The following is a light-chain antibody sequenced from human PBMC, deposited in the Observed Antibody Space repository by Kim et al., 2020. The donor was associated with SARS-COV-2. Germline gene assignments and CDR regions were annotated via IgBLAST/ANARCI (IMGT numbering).Light chain of an antibody. CDR1: QSISSW. J-gene: IGKJ2*01. Sequence: DIQMTQSTSTLSASVGDRVTITCRASQSISSWLAWYQQKPGKAPKLLIYKASSLESGVPSRFSGSGSGTEFTLTISSLQPDDFATYYCQQYNSYLYTFGQGTKLEI. CDR2: KAS. CDR3: QQYNSYLYT. V-gene: IGKV1-5*03.